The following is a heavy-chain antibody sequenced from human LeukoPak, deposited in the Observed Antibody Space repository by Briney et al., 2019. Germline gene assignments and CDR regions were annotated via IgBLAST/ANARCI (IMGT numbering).Heavy chain of an antibody. Sequence: ASVKVSCKASGYTFTSYDINWVRQATGQGLEWMGGIIPIFGTANYAQKFQGRVTITADESTSTAYMELSSLRSEDTAVYYCASPDLRVTSIAAAGAFDYWGQGTLVTVSS. CDR3: ASPDLRVTSIAAAGAFDY. CDR1: GYTFTSYD. CDR2: IIPIFGTA. V-gene: IGHV1-69*13. D-gene: IGHD6-13*01. J-gene: IGHJ4*02.